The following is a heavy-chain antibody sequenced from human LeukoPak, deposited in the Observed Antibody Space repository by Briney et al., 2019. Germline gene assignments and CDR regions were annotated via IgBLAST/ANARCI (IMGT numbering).Heavy chain of an antibody. V-gene: IGHV1-2*02. Sequence: ASVKVSCKASGYTFTGYYMHWVRQAPGQGLEWMGWINPNSGGTNYAQKFQGRVTMTRDTSISTAYMELSRLRSDDTAVYYCARRPPNYYDSSGYLYYYYYGMDVWGQGTTVTVSS. CDR1: GYTFTGYY. D-gene: IGHD3-22*01. CDR3: ARRPPNYYDSSGYLYYYYYGMDV. J-gene: IGHJ6*02. CDR2: INPNSGGT.